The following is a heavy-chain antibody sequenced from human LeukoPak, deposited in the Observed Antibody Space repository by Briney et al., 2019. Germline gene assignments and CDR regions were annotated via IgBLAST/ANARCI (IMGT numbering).Heavy chain of an antibody. Sequence: SATLSLTFTVSGGSIIIYYWSWIGQPAGKGVEWIGRIYTSGSTNYNPSLKSRVTMSVDTSKNQFSLKLSSVTAADTAVYYCARDIAVAGTSYFDYWGQGTLVTVSS. V-gene: IGHV4-4*07. J-gene: IGHJ4*02. CDR3: ARDIAVAGTSYFDY. CDR2: IYTSGST. D-gene: IGHD6-19*01. CDR1: GGSIIIYY.